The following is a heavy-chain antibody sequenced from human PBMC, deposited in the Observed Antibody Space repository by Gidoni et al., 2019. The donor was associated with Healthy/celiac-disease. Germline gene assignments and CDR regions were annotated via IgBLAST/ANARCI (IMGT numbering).Heavy chain of an antibody. D-gene: IGHD6-6*01. CDR2: ISGSGGST. Sequence: EVQLLESGGGLVQPGGSLRLACADSGFTFSSYAMSWVRQAPGKGLGWVSAISGSGGSTYYADSVKGRFTISRDNSKNTLYLQRNSLRAEDTAVYYCAKDPPSSPFDYWGQGTLVTVSS. J-gene: IGHJ4*02. CDR3: AKDPPSSPFDY. V-gene: IGHV3-23*01. CDR1: GFTFSSYA.